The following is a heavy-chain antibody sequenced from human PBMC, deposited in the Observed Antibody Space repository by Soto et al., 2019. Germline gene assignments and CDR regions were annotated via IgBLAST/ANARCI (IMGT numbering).Heavy chain of an antibody. CDR3: ARDQGYGDFDY. CDR2: ISAYNGNT. V-gene: IGHV1-18*01. CDR1: GYAFTSYG. Sequence: ASVNVYCKASGYAFTSYGISWVRQAPGQGLEWMGWISAYNGNTNYAQKLQGRVTMTTDTSTSTAYMELRSLRSDDTAVYYCARDQGYGDFDYWGQGTLVTVSS. D-gene: IGHD4-17*01. J-gene: IGHJ4*02.